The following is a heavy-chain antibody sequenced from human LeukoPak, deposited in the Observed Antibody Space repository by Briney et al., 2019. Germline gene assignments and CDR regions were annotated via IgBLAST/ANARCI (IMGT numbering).Heavy chain of an antibody. Sequence: SETLSLTCAVYGGSFNDYFWSWIRQPPGKGLEWVGEINQSGSTNYNPSLKTRVSISVATSKKQFSLKLTSVTAADTAVCYCARVLPPVPARAFISMIRGATTGPYNWFHPWGQGTLVTVSS. CDR1: GGSFNDYF. V-gene: IGHV4-34*01. J-gene: IGHJ5*02. CDR2: INQSGST. D-gene: IGHD3-10*01. CDR3: ARVLPPVPARAFISMIRGATTGPYNWFHP.